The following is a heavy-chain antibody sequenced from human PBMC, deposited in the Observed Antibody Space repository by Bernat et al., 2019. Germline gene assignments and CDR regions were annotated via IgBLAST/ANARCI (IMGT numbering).Heavy chain of an antibody. CDR3: AKESRGGYCDMLAGSRLYDCDY. V-gene: IGHV3-9*01. CDR1: GFTFSNYG. Sequence: VQLVESGGGVVQPGRSLRLSCAASGFTFSNYGMHWVRQAPGKGLEWVSGISWNSGSIGYADSVKGRFTISRDNAKNSLYLQMNSLRAEDTALYYCAKESRGGYCDMLAGSRLYDCDYWGQGALVAVS. D-gene: IGHD3-9*01. J-gene: IGHJ4*02. CDR2: ISWNSGSI.